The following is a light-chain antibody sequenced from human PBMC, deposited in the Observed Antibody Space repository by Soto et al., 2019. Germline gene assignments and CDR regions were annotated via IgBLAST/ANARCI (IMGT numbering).Light chain of an antibody. Sequence: DIVMTQSPLSLPVTPGEPASISCRSSQTLLHSNGYNYLDWYLQKPGQSPQLLISLGSDRASGVPDRVSGSGSGTDFTLKISRVEAEDVGVYYCMQSLQIPWTFGQGTNVGIK. V-gene: IGKV2-28*01. CDR3: MQSLQIPWT. CDR1: QTLLHSNGYNY. J-gene: IGKJ1*01. CDR2: LGS.